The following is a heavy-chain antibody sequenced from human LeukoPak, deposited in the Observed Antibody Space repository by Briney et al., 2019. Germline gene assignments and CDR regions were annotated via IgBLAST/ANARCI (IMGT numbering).Heavy chain of an antibody. D-gene: IGHD3-10*01. V-gene: IGHV4-59*08. CDR3: GRHLYGSGSSRGFDY. CDR1: GGSISSYY. Sequence: SETLSLTCTVSGGSISSYYWSWTRQPPGKGLEWIGYIYYSGSTNYNPSLKSRVTISVVTSKNQFSLKLSSVTAADTAVYYCGRHLYGSGSSRGFDYWGQGNLVTVSS. CDR2: IYYSGST. J-gene: IGHJ4*02.